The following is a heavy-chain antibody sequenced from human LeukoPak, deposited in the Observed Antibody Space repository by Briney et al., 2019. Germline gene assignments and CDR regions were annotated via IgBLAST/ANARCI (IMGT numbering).Heavy chain of an antibody. CDR1: GGSLNGYY. D-gene: IGHD3-3*01. J-gene: IGHJ4*02. Sequence: SETLSLTCAVYGGSLNGYYWSWIRQPPGKGLEWIGEGGNSGGTKFNPSLKSRVTISADTSKNQFSLKLSSVTAADTAVYYCARHRRNDFWSGYFFDYWGQGTLVTVSS. CDR2: GGNSGGT. V-gene: IGHV4-34*01. CDR3: ARHRRNDFWSGYFFDY.